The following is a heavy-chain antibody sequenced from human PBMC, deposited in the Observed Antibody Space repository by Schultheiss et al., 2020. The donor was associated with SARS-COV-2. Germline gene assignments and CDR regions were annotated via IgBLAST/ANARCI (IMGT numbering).Heavy chain of an antibody. CDR3: AKQWDIVVVPAAITFDY. V-gene: IGHV3-30*07. CDR2: ISYDGSDK. D-gene: IGHD2-2*01. J-gene: IGHJ4*02. Sequence: GGSLRLSCAASGFTFSSYAMHWVRQAPGKGLEWVAVISYDGSDKYYADSVKGRFTISRENAKNSLYLQMNSLRAGDTAVYYCAKQWDIVVVPAAITFDYWGQGTLVTVSS. CDR1: GFTFSSYA.